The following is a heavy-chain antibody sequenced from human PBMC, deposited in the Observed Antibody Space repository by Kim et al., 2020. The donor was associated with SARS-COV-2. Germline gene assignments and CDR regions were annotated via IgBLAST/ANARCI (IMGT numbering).Heavy chain of an antibody. CDR2: IGTAGDT. D-gene: IGHD1-26*01. Sequence: LSLTCAASGFTFSSYDMHWVRQATGKGLEWVSTIGTAGDTYYPGSVKGRFTISRENAKNSLYLQMNSLRAGDTAVYYCARAVSGGYFPAYYYYGMDVWGQGTTVTVSS. CDR3: ARAVSGGYFPAYYYYGMDV. J-gene: IGHJ6*02. CDR1: GFTFSSYD. V-gene: IGHV3-13*04.